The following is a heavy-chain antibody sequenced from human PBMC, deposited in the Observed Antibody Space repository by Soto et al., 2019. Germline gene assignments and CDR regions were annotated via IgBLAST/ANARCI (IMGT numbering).Heavy chain of an antibody. Sequence: SETLSLTCTVSGDSMTSGDYSWSWIRQPPGKGLEWLGYIYRTGNTHYSPSLKSRVSISQDRSKNQFSLELTSVTAADTAVYYCARGDYQYSIDYWGQGTLVTVVL. CDR3: ARGDYQYSIDY. V-gene: IGHV4-30-2*01. CDR1: GDSMTSGDYS. CDR2: IYRTGNT. J-gene: IGHJ4*02. D-gene: IGHD2-2*01.